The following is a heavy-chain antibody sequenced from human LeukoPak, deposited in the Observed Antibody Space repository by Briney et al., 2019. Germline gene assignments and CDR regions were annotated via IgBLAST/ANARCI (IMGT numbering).Heavy chain of an antibody. D-gene: IGHD3-3*01. CDR3: ARGLWSAHRREYYFDS. CDR1: GYTFTNYA. J-gene: IGHJ4*02. Sequence: ASVNVSCTASGYTFTNYAVNWLRQAPGQRLEWMGWINAGNGDTKFSQNYQARVTITRDASASTAYMELSSLTSEDTAVYFCARGLWSAHRREYYFDSWGQGTLVTVSS. V-gene: IGHV1-3*01. CDR2: INAGNGDT.